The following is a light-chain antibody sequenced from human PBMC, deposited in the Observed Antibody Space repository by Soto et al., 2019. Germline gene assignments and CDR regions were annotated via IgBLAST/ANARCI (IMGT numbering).Light chain of an antibody. CDR3: QQLNSYPIT. Sequence: IHLTQSPSSLSSSVGDRVTITFLASQGISSYLAWYQQKPGKAPKLLIYAASTLQSGVPSRFSGSGSGTDFTLTISSLQPEDFATYYCQQLNSYPITFGQGTRLEIK. J-gene: IGKJ5*01. CDR1: QGISSY. V-gene: IGKV1-9*01. CDR2: AAS.